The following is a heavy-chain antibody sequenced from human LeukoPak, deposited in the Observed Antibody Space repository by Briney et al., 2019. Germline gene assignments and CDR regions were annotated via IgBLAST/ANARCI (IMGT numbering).Heavy chain of an antibody. CDR3: ARDHSALGSYPNP. V-gene: IGHV3-66*01. Sequence: GGSLRLSCAASRFTVSSNYMTWVRQAAGKGLEWVSVIYSGGSTYYADSVKGRFTISRDNSKNTLYLQMNSLRAEDTAVYYCARDHSALGSYPNPWGQGTQVTVSS. D-gene: IGHD3-10*01. CDR2: IYSGGST. J-gene: IGHJ5*02. CDR1: RFTVSSNY.